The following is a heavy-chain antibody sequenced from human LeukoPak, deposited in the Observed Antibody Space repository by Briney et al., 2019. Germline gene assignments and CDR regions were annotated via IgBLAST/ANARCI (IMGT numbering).Heavy chain of an antibody. Sequence: ASVKVSCKASGYTFTSYYMHWVRQAPGQGLGWMGIINPSGGSTSYAQKFQGRVTMTRDTSTSTVYMELSSLRSEDTAVYYCARDGSGYPDYYGMDVWGQGTTVTVSS. CDR2: INPSGGST. D-gene: IGHD3-22*01. CDR1: GYTFTSYY. J-gene: IGHJ6*02. CDR3: ARDGSGYPDYYGMDV. V-gene: IGHV1-46*01.